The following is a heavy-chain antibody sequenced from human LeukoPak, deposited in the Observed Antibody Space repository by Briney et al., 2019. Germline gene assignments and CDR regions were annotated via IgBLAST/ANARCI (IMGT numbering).Heavy chain of an antibody. V-gene: IGHV3-21*01. Sequence: PGGSLRLSCAASGFTFSSYSMNWARQAPGKGLEWVSSISSSSSYIYYADSVKGRFTISRDNAKNSLYLQMNSLRAEDTAVYYCARDRETGYCSSTSCYYFDYWGQGTLVTVSS. J-gene: IGHJ4*02. D-gene: IGHD2-2*01. CDR1: GFTFSSYS. CDR2: ISSSSSYI. CDR3: ARDRETGYCSSTSCYYFDY.